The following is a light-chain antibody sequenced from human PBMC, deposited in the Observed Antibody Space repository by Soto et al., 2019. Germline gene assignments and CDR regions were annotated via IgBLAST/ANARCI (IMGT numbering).Light chain of an antibody. Sequence: DIQMTQSPSSLSASVGDRVTITCRASQSISTYLTWYQQKPGRAHNLLILAASSLQSGVPSRFSGSGSGTDFTLTISSLQPEDCATYYCQQTYTTPLTFGGGTKVEIK. CDR2: AAS. J-gene: IGKJ4*01. CDR1: QSISTY. V-gene: IGKV1-39*01. CDR3: QQTYTTPLT.